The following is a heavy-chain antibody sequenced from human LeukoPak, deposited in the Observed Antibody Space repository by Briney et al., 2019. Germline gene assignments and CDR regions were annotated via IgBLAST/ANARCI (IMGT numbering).Heavy chain of an antibody. CDR3: ARGRSWNFSWFDP. CDR2: IYYSGST. V-gene: IGHV4-39*07. Sequence: SETLSLTCTVSGGSISSSSYYWGWIRQPPGKGLEWIGTIYYSGSTYYNPSLKSRVTISVDTSKNQFSLKLSSVTAADTAVYYCARGRSWNFSWFDPWGQGTLVTVSS. J-gene: IGHJ5*02. D-gene: IGHD1-7*01. CDR1: GGSISSSSYY.